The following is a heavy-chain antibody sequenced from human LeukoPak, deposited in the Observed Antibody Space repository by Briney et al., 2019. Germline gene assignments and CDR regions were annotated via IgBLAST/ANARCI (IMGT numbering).Heavy chain of an antibody. Sequence: PGGYLRLSCAASGFTFSSYGMHWVRQAPGKGLEWVAFIRYDGSNKYYADSVKGRFTISRDNSKNTLYLQMNSLRAEDTAVYYCAKDGGYSNPWDDAFDIWGQGTMVTVSS. V-gene: IGHV3-30*02. CDR3: AKDGGYSNPWDDAFDI. D-gene: IGHD4-11*01. CDR2: IRYDGSNK. CDR1: GFTFSSYG. J-gene: IGHJ3*02.